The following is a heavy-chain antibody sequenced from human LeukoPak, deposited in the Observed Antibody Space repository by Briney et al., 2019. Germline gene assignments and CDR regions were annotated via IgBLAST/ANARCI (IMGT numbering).Heavy chain of an antibody. J-gene: IGHJ4*02. CDR1: GCTFSSYA. V-gene: IGHV3-30*01. CDR2: ISYDGSNK. CDR3: ARDMRSSSGWSYYFDY. Sequence: GGSLRLSCAASGCTFSSYAMHWVRQAPGKGLEWVAVISYDGSNKYYADSVKGRFTISRDNSKNTLYLQMNSLRAEDTAVYYCARDMRSSSGWSYYFDYWGQGTLVTVSS. D-gene: IGHD6-19*01.